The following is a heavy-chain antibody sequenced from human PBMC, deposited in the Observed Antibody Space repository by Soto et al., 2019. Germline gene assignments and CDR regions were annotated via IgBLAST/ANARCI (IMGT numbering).Heavy chain of an antibody. CDR2: ISYSDGS. J-gene: IGHJ4*02. CDR1: GGAISSRGSMSGRSFY. CDR3: ASHRNFWPFDY. V-gene: IGHV4-39*01. Sequence: NLPETLSLTCTVSGGAISSRGSMSGRSFYWGWMRQPPGKGLEWIASISYSDGSFYNSSLKSRLTISVDTSKNQFSLSLRSVTAADTAVYYCASHRNFWPFDYWGQGTVVTVSS.